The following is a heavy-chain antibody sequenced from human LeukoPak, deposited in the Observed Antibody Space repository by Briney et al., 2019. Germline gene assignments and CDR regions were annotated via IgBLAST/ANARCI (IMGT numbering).Heavy chain of an antibody. CDR1: GFTFDDYA. CDR2: ISWNSGSI. D-gene: IGHD6-25*01. J-gene: IGHJ4*02. CDR3: AKGGGILSGCPLN. Sequence: GRSLRLSCAASGFTFDDYAMHWVRQAPGKGLEWVSGISWNSGSIGYADSVKGRFTISRDNAKNSLYLQMNSLRAEDMALYYCAKGGGILSGCPLNWGQGTLVTVSS. V-gene: IGHV3-9*03.